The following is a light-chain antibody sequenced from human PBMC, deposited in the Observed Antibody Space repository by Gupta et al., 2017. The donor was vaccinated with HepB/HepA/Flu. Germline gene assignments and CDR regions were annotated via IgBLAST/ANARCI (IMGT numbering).Light chain of an antibody. CDR3: QSYDNRLGGFVV. V-gene: IGLV1-40*01. Sequence: QPLLTQPPPVSGDPGQRVTIPCTGRSSNIGAGYDVHWYQQFPRTAPKLIFYPKDNDRFSGSRSGTSASLAITGLQAEDEADYDCQSYDNRLGGFVVFGGGTKLTVL. CDR1: SSNIGAGYD. J-gene: IGLJ2*01.